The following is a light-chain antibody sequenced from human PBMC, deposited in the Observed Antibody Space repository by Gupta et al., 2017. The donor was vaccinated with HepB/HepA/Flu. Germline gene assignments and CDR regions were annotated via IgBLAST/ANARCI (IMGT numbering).Light chain of an antibody. CDR3: QQDNYWPPWT. CDR1: QSVSTN. CDR2: GAS. V-gene: IGKV3-15*01. Sequence: EIVMTQSPATLSVFVGERATLSCRASQSVSTNLAWYQQKPGQAPRLLVYGASTRATGVPARFSGSGSGTDFTLTISSLQSEDFALYYCQQDNYWPPWTVGQGTKVEIK. J-gene: IGKJ1*01.